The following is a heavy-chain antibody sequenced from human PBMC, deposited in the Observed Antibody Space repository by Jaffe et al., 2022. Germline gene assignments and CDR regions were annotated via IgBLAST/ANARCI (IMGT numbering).Heavy chain of an antibody. CDR2: INPSGGST. V-gene: IGHV1-46*01. CDR3: ARVRILTGYRSAFDI. CDR1: GYTFTSYY. J-gene: IGHJ3*02. Sequence: QVQLVQSGAEVKKPGASVKVSCKASGYTFTSYYMHWVRQAPGQGLEWMGIINPSGGSTSYAQKFQGRVTMTRDTSTSTVYMELSSLRSEDTAVYYCARVRILTGYRSAFDIWGQGTMVTVSS. D-gene: IGHD3-9*01.